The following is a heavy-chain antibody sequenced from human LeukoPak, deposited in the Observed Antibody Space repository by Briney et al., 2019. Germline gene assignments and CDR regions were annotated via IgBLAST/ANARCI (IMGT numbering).Heavy chain of an antibody. Sequence: PGGSLRLSCAASGFTVSSNYMSWVRQAPVKGLEWVSVIYSGGTTYYADSVKGRFTISRDNSKNTLYLQMNSLRAEDTAVYYCAKDLKCIQPRYDGYWGQGTLVTVSS. CDR3: AKDLKCIQPRYDGY. D-gene: IGHD5-18*01. CDR1: GFTVSSNY. CDR2: IYSGGTT. V-gene: IGHV3-53*01. J-gene: IGHJ4*02.